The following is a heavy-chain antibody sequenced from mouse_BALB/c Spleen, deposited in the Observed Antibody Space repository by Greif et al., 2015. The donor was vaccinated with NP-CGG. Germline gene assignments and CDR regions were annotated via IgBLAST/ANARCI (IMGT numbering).Heavy chain of an antibody. V-gene: IGHV1S81*02. Sequence: VQLQQSGAELVKPGASVKLSCKASGYTFTSYYMYWVKQRPGQGLEWIGEINPSNGGTNFNEKFKSKATLTVDKSSSTAHMQLSSLTSEDSAVYYCTRREGIHYYAMDYWGQGTSVTVSS. J-gene: IGHJ4*01. CDR1: GYTFTSYY. CDR3: TRREGIHYYAMDY. CDR2: INPSNGGT.